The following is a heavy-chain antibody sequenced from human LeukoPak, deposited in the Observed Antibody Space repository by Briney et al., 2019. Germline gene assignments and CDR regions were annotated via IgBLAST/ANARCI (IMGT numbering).Heavy chain of an antibody. Sequence: GESLKISCKGSGYSFTNYWIGWVRQMPGKGLEWVAIIYPGDSDTRYSPSFQGQVTISADKSISTAYLQWSSLKASDTAMYYCARLGSSDWFDPWGQGTLVTVSS. D-gene: IGHD6-6*01. CDR3: ARLGSSDWFDP. J-gene: IGHJ5*02. CDR2: IYPGDSDT. CDR1: GYSFTNYW. V-gene: IGHV5-51*01.